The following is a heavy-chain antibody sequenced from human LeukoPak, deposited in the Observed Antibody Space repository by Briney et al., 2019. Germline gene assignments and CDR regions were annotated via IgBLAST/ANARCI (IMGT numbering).Heavy chain of an antibody. CDR1: GFTFSSYW. CDR2: INSDGSDT. V-gene: IGHV3-74*01. CDR3: ARDVIGYSSSPYY. J-gene: IGHJ4*02. D-gene: IGHD6-13*01. Sequence: GGSLRPSCAGSGFTFSSYWMHWVRQAPGKGLVWVSRINSDGSDTIYADSVKGRFTISRDNAKNTLYLQMNSLRAEDTAVYYCARDVIGYSSSPYYWGQGTLVTVSS.